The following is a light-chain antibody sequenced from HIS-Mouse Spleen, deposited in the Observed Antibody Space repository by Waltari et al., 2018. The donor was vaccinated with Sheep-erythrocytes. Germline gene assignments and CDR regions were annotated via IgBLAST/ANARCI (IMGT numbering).Light chain of an antibody. V-gene: IGKV1D-13*01. J-gene: IGKJ1*01. CDR1: RGISSA. CDR2: EAS. Sequence: AIQLTQSPSSQSASVGGRVTITCRASRGISSALAWYQQKPWKTPKILIYEASSLESGVPSRFSGSGAATDVTLTSSSLQPEDFATYYGQQFNNYPRTFGQGTKVEIK. CDR3: QQFNNYPRT.